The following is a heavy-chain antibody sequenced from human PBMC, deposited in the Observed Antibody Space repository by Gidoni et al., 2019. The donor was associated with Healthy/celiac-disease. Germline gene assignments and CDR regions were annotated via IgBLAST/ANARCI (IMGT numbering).Heavy chain of an antibody. CDR2: IYYSGST. CDR3: ARSYGSGSYLLDY. J-gene: IGHJ4*02. V-gene: IGHV4-39*07. D-gene: IGHD3-10*01. Sequence: QLQLQESGPGLVKPSETLSLTCTVSGGSLSSSSYYWGWIRQPPGKGLEWIGSIYYSGSTYYNPSLKSRVTISVDTSKNQFSLKLSSVTAADTAVYYCARSYGSGSYLLDYWGQGTLVTVSS. CDR1: GGSLSSSSYY.